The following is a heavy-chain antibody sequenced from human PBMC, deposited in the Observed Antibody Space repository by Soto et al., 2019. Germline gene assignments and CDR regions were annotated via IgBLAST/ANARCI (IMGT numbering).Heavy chain of an antibody. Sequence: ASVKVSCKASGYTITSYYMHWVRQAPGQGLEWMGIINPSSSATRYSQKFQGRVTMTRDVSTSTVYMEMSGLRSEDTAVYYCARGYCSSGNCYRLHSYDMDVWGQGTTVTAP. V-gene: IGHV1-46*01. CDR1: GYTITSYY. CDR2: INPSSSAT. CDR3: ARGYCSSGNCYRLHSYDMDV. D-gene: IGHD2-15*01. J-gene: IGHJ6*02.